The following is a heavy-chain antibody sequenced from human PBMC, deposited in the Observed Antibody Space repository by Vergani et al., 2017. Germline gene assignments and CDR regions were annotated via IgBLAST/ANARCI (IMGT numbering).Heavy chain of an antibody. CDR3: AKGYSSGWYGGACDY. D-gene: IGHD6-19*01. CDR2: ISGSGDSR. V-gene: IGHV3-23*04. Sequence: EVQLVESGGGLVQPGGSLRLSCVASGFTFSSYAITWVRQAPGKGLEWVSAISGSGDSRYYADSVQGRFTISRDNSKNTLYLQMNNLRAEDTALYYCAKGYSSGWYGGACDYWGQGTLVTVSS. CDR1: GFTFSSYA. J-gene: IGHJ4*02.